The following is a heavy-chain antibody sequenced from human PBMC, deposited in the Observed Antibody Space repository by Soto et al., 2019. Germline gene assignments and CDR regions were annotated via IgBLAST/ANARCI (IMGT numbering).Heavy chain of an antibody. J-gene: IGHJ4*02. CDR2: IIPILGIA. Sequence: GASVKVSCKASGGTFSSYTISWVRQAPGQGLEWMGRIIPILGIANYAQKFQGRVTITADKSTSTAYMELSSLRSEDTAVYYCARDQDRPNGYCTNGVCSLVYWAQRTLVTVSS. V-gene: IGHV1-69*04. CDR1: GGTFSSYT. D-gene: IGHD2-8*01. CDR3: ARDQDRPNGYCTNGVCSLVY.